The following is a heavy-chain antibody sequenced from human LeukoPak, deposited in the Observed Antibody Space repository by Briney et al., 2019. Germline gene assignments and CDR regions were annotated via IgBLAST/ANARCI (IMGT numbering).Heavy chain of an antibody. CDR3: ASQTVVVPAANDY. J-gene: IGHJ4*02. D-gene: IGHD2-2*01. V-gene: IGHV3-21*01. CDR2: ISSSSSYI. Sequence: GGSLRLSCAASGFTFSSYSMNWVRQAPGKGLEWVSSISSSSSYIYYADSVKGRFTISRDNAKNSLYLQMNSLRAEDTAVYYCASQTVVVPAANDYWGQGTLVTVSS. CDR1: GFTFSSYS.